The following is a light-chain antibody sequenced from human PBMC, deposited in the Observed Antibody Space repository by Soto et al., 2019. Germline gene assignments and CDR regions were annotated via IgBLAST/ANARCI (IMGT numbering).Light chain of an antibody. Sequence: DILMTQSPATLSVSPGERATLSCRASQSVFSNLAWYQQKPGRAPRLLIYAASTRATGIPARFSGSGSGTEFTLTISSLQSEDFAVYYCHQYNNWPLTFGGGTKVEIE. V-gene: IGKV3-15*01. CDR1: QSVFSN. CDR3: HQYNNWPLT. CDR2: AAS. J-gene: IGKJ4*01.